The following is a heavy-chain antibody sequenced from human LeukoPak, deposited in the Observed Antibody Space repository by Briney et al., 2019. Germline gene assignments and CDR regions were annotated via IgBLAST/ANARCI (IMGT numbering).Heavy chain of an antibody. CDR1: GGSISSSSYY. CDR2: IYYSGST. CDR3: ARRKRITIFGVVIHSGMDV. J-gene: IGHJ6*02. V-gene: IGHV4-39*01. Sequence: SETLSLTCTVSGGSISSSSYYWGWIRQPPGKGLEWIGSIYYSGSTYYNPSLKSRVTISVDTSKNQFSLKLSSVTAADTAVYYCARRKRITIFGVVIHSGMDVWGRGTTVTVSS. D-gene: IGHD3-3*01.